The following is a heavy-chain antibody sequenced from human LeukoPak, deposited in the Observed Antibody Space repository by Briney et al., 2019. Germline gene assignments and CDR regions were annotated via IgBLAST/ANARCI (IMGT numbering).Heavy chain of an antibody. D-gene: IGHD3-22*01. J-gene: IGHJ5*02. Sequence: ASVKVSCKASGYSFTSYDISWVRQATGQGLEWMGWMNPNSGNTGYAQKFQGRLTMTRDTSISTVYLELSRLRSEDTAVYFCARVVPRYYDTSGANWFDPWGQGTLVTVSS. CDR1: GYSFTSYD. CDR2: MNPNSGNT. V-gene: IGHV1-8*01. CDR3: ARVVPRYYDTSGANWFDP.